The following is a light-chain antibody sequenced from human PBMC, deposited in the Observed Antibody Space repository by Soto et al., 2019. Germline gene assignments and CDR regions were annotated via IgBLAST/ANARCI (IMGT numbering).Light chain of an antibody. CDR1: QTIDNSY. V-gene: IGKV3-20*01. CDR3: QQYGSSPWT. CDR2: GAS. Sequence: EIVLTQSPGTLSLSPGERATLSCRASQTIDNSYLAWHQQKPGQTPRLLIYGASSRATGIPDRFSGSGSGTDFTLTISRLEPEDFAVYYCQQYGSSPWTFGQGTKVEIK. J-gene: IGKJ1*01.